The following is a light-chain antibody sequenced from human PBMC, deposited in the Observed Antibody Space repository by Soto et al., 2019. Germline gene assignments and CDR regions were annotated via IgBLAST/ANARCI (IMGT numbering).Light chain of an antibody. CDR3: CSYAGSYNVV. V-gene: IGLV2-11*01. Sequence: QSVLTQPRSVSGSPGHSVTISCTGTRSDVGGYDYVSWYQQYPGKAPKLMIYDVIKRPSGVPDRFSGSKSGNTASLTISGLQAEDEADYYCCSYAGSYNVVFGGGTKLTVL. CDR1: RSDVGGYDY. J-gene: IGLJ2*01. CDR2: DVI.